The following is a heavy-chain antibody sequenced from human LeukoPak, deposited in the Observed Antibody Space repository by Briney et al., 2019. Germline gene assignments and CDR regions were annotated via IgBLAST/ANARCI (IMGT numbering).Heavy chain of an antibody. Sequence: GGSLRLSCAASGFTFSSYAMHWVRQAPGKGLEYVSAISSNGGSTYYANSVKGRFTISRDNSKNTLYLQMGSLGAEDMAVYYCARGGSKFVLGNLDCSSTSCHAIPFDYWGQGTLVTVSS. CDR3: ARGGSKFVLGNLDCSSTSCHAIPFDY. V-gene: IGHV3-64*01. CDR2: ISSNGGST. D-gene: IGHD2-2*01. J-gene: IGHJ4*02. CDR1: GFTFSSYA.